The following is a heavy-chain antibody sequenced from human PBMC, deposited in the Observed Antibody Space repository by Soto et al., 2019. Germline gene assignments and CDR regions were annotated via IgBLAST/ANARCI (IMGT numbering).Heavy chain of an antibody. D-gene: IGHD4-17*01. Sequence: GGSLRLSCAASRFTFSDYYMSWIRQAPGKGLEWVSYISSSGSTIYYADSVKGRFTISRDNAKNSLYLQMNSLRAEDTAVYYCARDLPPITTVTIGWLDPWGQGALVTVSS. V-gene: IGHV3-11*01. CDR3: ARDLPPITTVTIGWLDP. J-gene: IGHJ5*02. CDR1: RFTFSDYY. CDR2: ISSSGSTI.